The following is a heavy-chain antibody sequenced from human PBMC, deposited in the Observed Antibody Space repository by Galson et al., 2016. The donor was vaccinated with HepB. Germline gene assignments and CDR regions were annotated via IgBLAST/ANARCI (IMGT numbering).Heavy chain of an antibody. D-gene: IGHD3-3*01. CDR3: ARELRFLEWFQFDY. V-gene: IGHV3-33*01. Sequence: SLRLSCAASGFTFSNYDMHWVRQAPGKGLEWVGNMWYDGSTKYYADSVKGRFTISRDKSKNTLYLQMNSLRAEDTAIYYCARELRFLEWFQFDYWGQGTLVTVSS. CDR2: MWYDGSTK. CDR1: GFTFSNYD. J-gene: IGHJ4*02.